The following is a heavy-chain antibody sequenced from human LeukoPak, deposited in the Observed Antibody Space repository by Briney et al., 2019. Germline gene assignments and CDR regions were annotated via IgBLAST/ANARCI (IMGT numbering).Heavy chain of an antibody. Sequence: PGGSLRLSCAASGFTFSSYAMSWVGPAPGKGLERVSAISGSGGSTYYADSVKGRFTISRDNSKNTLYLQMNSLRAEDTAVYFCAQDAAYDILTGYYSSTYFDYWGQGTLVTVSS. CDR3: AQDAAYDILTGYYSSTYFDY. CDR1: GFTFSSYA. CDR2: ISGSGGST. D-gene: IGHD3-9*01. V-gene: IGHV3-23*01. J-gene: IGHJ4*02.